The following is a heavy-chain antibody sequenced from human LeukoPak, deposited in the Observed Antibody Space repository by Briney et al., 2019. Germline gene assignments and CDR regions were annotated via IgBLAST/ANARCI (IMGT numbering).Heavy chain of an antibody. J-gene: IGHJ4*02. Sequence: GGSLRLSCAASGFTFSSYWMHWVRQAPGKGLVWVSRINSDGSSTSYADSVEGRFTISRDNAKNTLYLQMNSLRAEDTAVYYCARGAENYYDSSGYPDPFDYCGQGTLVTVSS. CDR3: ARGAENYYDSSGYPDPFDY. D-gene: IGHD3-22*01. V-gene: IGHV3-74*01. CDR1: GFTFSSYW. CDR2: INSDGSST.